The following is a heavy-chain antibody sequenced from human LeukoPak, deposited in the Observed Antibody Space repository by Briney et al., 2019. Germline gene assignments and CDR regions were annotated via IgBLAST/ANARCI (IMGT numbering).Heavy chain of an antibody. V-gene: IGHV3-23*01. J-gene: IGHJ4*02. CDR2: ISDSGGST. Sequence: GGSLRLSCAASGFTFSSYAMSWVRQAPGKGLEWVSAISDSGGSTYYADSVKGRFTISRDNSKNTLYLQMNSLRAEYTAVYYCAKRTTATTSPLGYWGQGTLVIVSS. CDR3: AKRTTATTSPLGY. D-gene: IGHD4-17*01. CDR1: GFTFSSYA.